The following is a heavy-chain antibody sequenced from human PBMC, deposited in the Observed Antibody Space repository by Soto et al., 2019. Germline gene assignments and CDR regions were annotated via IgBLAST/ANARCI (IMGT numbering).Heavy chain of an antibody. V-gene: IGHV4-4*07. D-gene: IGHD5-12*01. CDR2: IFSSGST. Sequence: PSETLSLTCTVSGGSINAFYWSWVRQPAGKGLEWIGGIFSSGSTSFNPSLESRVAMSVDTSKNHFSLNLSSVTAADMAVYYCAREGSYSAYNFAPDIQLWSFDFWGQGALVTVSS. CDR3: AREGSYSAYNFAPDIQLWSFDF. CDR1: GGSINAFY. J-gene: IGHJ4*02.